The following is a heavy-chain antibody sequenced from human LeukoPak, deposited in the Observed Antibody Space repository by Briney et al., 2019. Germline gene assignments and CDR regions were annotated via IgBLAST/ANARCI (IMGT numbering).Heavy chain of an antibody. V-gene: IGHV3-7*01. CDR1: GFTFSSYW. J-gene: IGHJ3*01. D-gene: IGHD1-14*01. Sequence: PGGSLRLSCAASGFTFSSYWMSWVRQAPGKGLEWVANIKQDGSEKYYVDSVKGRFTISRDNAKNSLYLQMNSLRDEDTAIYYCARDAQSETLDVWGQGTMVTVS. CDR2: IKQDGSEK. CDR3: ARDAQSETLDV.